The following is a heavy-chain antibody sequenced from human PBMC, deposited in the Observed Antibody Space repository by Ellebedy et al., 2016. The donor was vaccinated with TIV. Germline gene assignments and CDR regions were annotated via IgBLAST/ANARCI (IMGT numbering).Heavy chain of an antibody. CDR1: GGSFSGYY. V-gene: IGHV4-34*01. CDR3: ARGQPIVSYHMDV. Sequence: SETLSLTXAVYGGSFSGYYWSWIRQPPGKGLEWIGEINHSGSTNYNPSLKSRVTMSVDTSKNQFSLKLSSVTAADTAVYYCARGQPIVSYHMDVWGKGTTVTVSS. J-gene: IGHJ6*03. D-gene: IGHD2/OR15-2a*01. CDR2: INHSGST.